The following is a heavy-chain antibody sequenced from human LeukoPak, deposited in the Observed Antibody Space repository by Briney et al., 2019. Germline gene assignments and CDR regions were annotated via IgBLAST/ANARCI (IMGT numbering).Heavy chain of an antibody. J-gene: IGHJ4*02. CDR2: IYYSGST. CDR1: GGSISSYY. V-gene: IGHV4-59*01. Sequence: PSETLSLTCTVSGGSISSYYWSWIRQPPGKGLEWIGYIYYSGSTNYNPSLKSRVTISVDTSKNQFSLKLSSVTAADTAVYYCARGEPDSYGGPVEDYWGQGTLVTVSS. D-gene: IGHD5-18*01. CDR3: ARGEPDSYGGPVEDY.